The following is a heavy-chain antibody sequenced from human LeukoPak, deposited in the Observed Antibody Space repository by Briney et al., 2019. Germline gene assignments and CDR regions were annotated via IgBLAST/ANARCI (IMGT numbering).Heavy chain of an antibody. D-gene: IGHD4-23*01. CDR2: INPNSGGT. CDR3: ARHPGKVTNDWYFDL. J-gene: IGHJ2*01. V-gene: IGHV1-2*02. CDR1: GSTFTGYY. Sequence: ASVKVSCKASGSTFTGYYMHWVRQAPGQGLEWMGWINPNSGGTNYAQKFQGRVTMTRDTSITTAYMELSRLSSDDTAVYYCARHPGKVTNDWYFDLWGRGTLVTVSS.